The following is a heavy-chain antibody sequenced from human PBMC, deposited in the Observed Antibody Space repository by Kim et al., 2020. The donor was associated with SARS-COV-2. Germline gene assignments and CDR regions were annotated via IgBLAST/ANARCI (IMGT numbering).Heavy chain of an antibody. Sequence: SVKVSCKASGGTFTTYAITWVRQAPGQGLEWMGGISPILDTTDYAPKFQGRVTIIADESTSTVYMELRNLKSDDTAVYFCARRRGQTDTNWDHFDYWGQ. CDR2: ISPILDTT. CDR3: ARRRGQTDTNWDHFDY. V-gene: IGHV1-69*13. J-gene: IGHJ4*02. CDR1: GGTFTTYA. D-gene: IGHD2-8*01.